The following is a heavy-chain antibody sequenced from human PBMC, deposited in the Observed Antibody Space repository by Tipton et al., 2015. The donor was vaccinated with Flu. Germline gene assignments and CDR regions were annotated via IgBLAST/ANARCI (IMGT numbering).Heavy chain of an antibody. CDR3: TRGQGANP. CDR1: GFTANSNY. J-gene: IGHJ5*02. V-gene: IGHV3-53*01. CDR2: IYSDGRA. Sequence: QLVQSGGDLIQPGGSLRLSCAASGFTANSNYMSWVRQAPGKGLEWVSVIYSDGRAYYVDSVKGRFTVSRDDSKNMLSLQMDSLRAEDTAVYYCTRGQGANPWGQGTLVTVSS.